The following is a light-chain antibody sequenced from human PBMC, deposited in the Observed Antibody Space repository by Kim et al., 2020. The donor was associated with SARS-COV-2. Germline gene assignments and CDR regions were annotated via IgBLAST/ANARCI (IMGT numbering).Light chain of an antibody. CDR1: SSNIGNNY. CDR3: GTWDDSLSAGV. V-gene: IGLV1-51*01. J-gene: IGLJ3*02. Sequence: GQKVTISCSGSSSNIGNNYVSWYQQLPGTAPKLLIYDSNKRPSGIPDRFSGSKSGTSATLGITGLQTGDEADYYCGTWDDSLSAGVFGGGTQLTVL. CDR2: DSN.